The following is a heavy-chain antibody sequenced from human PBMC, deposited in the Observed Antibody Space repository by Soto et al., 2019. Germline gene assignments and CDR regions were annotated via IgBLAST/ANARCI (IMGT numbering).Heavy chain of an antibody. CDR1: GGSISSGGYY. J-gene: IGHJ6*02. Sequence: QVQLQESGPGLVKPSQTLSLTCTVSGGSISSGGYYWNWIRQHPGKGLEWIGYIYYSGSTYYNPSRNIRVTLYVDTSTSQFSRKLTSATAADTAVYYCARAAVGSTVPASLSLGMDVWGQGTTVTVSS. V-gene: IGHV4-31*03. CDR2: IYYSGST. CDR3: ARAAVGSTVPASLSLGMDV. D-gene: IGHD4-17*01.